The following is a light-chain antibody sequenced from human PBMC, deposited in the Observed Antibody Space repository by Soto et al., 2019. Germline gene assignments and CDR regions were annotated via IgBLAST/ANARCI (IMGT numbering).Light chain of an antibody. J-gene: IGKJ1*01. CDR1: QGSSDW. V-gene: IGKV1-5*01. CDR2: DAS. CDR3: QHSNSYPEA. Sequence: DIEIPMAPPTLSASCGDRFTIACLGSQGSSDWLAWYQQKPGKAPKLLIYDASSLESGVPSRFSGSGSGTEFTLTISSLQPEDFAPYYCQHSNSYPEAFRQGLKVEIK.